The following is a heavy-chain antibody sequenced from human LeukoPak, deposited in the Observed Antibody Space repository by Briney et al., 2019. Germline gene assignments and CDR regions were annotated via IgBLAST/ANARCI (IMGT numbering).Heavy chain of an antibody. D-gene: IGHD3-22*01. CDR2: ISYDGSNK. V-gene: IGHV3-30-3*01. CDR3: ARARGYLYAFDI. J-gene: IGHJ3*02. Sequence: PGGSLRLSCAASGFTFSSYAMHWVRQAPGKGLEWVAVISYDGSNKYYADSVKGRFSISRDNSKNTLYLQMNSLRAEDTAVYYCARARGYLYAFDIWGQGTMVTVSS. CDR1: GFTFSSYA.